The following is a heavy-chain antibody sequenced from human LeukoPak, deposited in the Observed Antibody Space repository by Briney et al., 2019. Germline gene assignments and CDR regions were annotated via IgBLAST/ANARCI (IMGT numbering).Heavy chain of an antibody. J-gene: IGHJ4*02. CDR1: GGSFSGYY. CDR3: ARGFYRRPGRSLDY. D-gene: IGHD2/OR15-2a*01. V-gene: IGHV4-34*01. CDR2: INHSGST. Sequence: SETLSLTCAVYGGSFSGYYWSWIRQPPGKGLEWIGEINHSGSTNYNPSLKSRVTISVDTSKNQFSLKLSSVTAADTAVYYCARGFYRRPGRSLDYWGQGTLVTVSS.